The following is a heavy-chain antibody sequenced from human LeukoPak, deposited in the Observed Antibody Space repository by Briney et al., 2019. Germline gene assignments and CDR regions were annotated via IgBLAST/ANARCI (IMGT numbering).Heavy chain of an antibody. CDR3: AKRITMIVVVAAFDY. CDR1: GFTFSSYA. J-gene: IGHJ4*02. CDR2: ISGSGGST. D-gene: IGHD3-22*01. Sequence: GGSLRLSCAASGFTFSSYAMSWVPQAPGKGLEWFSAISGSGGSTYYADSVKGRFTISRDNSKNTLYLQMNSLRAEDTAVYYCAKRITMIVVVAAFDYWGQGTLVTVSS. V-gene: IGHV3-23*01.